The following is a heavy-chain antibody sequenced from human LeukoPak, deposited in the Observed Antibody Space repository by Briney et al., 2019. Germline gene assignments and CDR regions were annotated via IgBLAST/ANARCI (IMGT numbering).Heavy chain of an antibody. J-gene: IGHJ5*02. CDR2: INARGDT. D-gene: IGHD2-2*01. Sequence: SETLSLTCAVYGWSFNDHYWNWIRQPPGKGLEWIGEINARGDTNFNPSLKRRATISVDSSKNQFSLTLKSMIAADTAVYYCARGQVPAARGYNWFDPWGQGTLVTVSS. V-gene: IGHV4-34*01. CDR3: ARGQVPAARGYNWFDP. CDR1: GWSFNDHY.